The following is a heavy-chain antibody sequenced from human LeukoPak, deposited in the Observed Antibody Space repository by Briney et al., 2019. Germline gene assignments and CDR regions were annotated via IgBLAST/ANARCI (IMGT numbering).Heavy chain of an antibody. V-gene: IGHV3-21*05. D-gene: IGHD3-10*01. CDR3: ARGSGSYSGGMDV. CDR2: ISSRSSDT. CDR1: GFTFSSYW. Sequence: PGGSLRLSCAASGFTFSSYWMSWVRQAPGKGLEWVSHISSRSSDTYYADSVKGRFTISRDNAKNSLYLQMNSLRAEDTAVYYCARGSGSYSGGMDVWGQGTTVTVSS. J-gene: IGHJ6*02.